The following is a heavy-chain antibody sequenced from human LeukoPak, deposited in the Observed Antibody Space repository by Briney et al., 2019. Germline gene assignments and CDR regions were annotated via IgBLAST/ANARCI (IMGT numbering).Heavy chain of an antibody. V-gene: IGHV3-7*01. D-gene: IGHD6-13*01. CDR3: ARGRGIAL. J-gene: IGHJ4*02. CDR1: GFTLSNFW. CDR2: IEDDGNKK. Sequence: PGGSLRLSCATSGFTLSNFWMNWVRQAPGKGLEWVANIEDDGNKKNYVDPVKGRFTISRDNVKNSIYLQMNSLRADDTAVYYCARGRGIALWGQGTLVTVSS.